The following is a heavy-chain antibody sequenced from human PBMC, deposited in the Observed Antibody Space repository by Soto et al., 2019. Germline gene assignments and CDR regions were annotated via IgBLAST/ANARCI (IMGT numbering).Heavy chain of an antibody. CDR2: AAYSGGT. D-gene: IGHD2-15*01. J-gene: IGHJ4*02. V-gene: IGHV4-39*01. CDR1: GGSIANNNYF. Sequence: SETLSLTCTGSGGSIANNNYFWGWVRQPPGKGLEWTGSAAYSGGTYKNPSLKSRVTVSVDTSKNQFSLKLTSVTAADTAVYYCAKVVVGATSHSDFDSWGQGTLVT. CDR3: AKVVVGATSHSDFDS.